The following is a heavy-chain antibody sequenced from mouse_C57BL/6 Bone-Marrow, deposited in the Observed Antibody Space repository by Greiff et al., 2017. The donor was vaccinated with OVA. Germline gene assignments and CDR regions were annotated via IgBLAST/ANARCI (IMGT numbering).Heavy chain of an antibody. D-gene: IGHD1-3*01. CDR1: GFNIKDDY. CDR3: TASSGYAMDY. CDR2: IDPENGDT. V-gene: IGHV14-4*01. Sequence: EVQLQQSGAELVRPGASVKLSCTASGFNIKDDYMHWVKQRPEQGLEWIGWIDPENGDTEYGSKFQGQATITADTSSNTAYLQLSSLTSEDTAVYYCTASSGYAMDYWGQGTSVTVSS. J-gene: IGHJ4*01.